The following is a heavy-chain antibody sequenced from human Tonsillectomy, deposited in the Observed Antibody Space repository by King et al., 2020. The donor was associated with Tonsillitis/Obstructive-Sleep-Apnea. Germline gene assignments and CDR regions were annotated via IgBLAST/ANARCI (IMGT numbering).Heavy chain of an antibody. J-gene: IGHJ6*03. CDR2: IYYSGST. CDR1: GGSLSSSSYY. D-gene: IGHD1-7*01. Sequence: QLQESGPGLVKPSETLSLTCTVSGGSLSSSSYYWGWIRQPPGTGLEWIGSIYYSGSTYYNPSLKSRVTISVDTSKNQFSLKLSSVTAADTAVYYCARLPLELRRYYYYYMDVWGKGTTVTVSS. V-gene: IGHV4-39*01. CDR3: ARLPLELRRYYYYYMDV.